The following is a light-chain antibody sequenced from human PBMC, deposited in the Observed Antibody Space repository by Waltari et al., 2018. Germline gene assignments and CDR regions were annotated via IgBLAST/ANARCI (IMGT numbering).Light chain of an antibody. CDR1: SSNIGNNA. Sequence: QSVLTQPPSVSEAPRQRVTISCSGSSSNIGNNAVNWYQQLPGKAPKLLIYYDDLLPSGVSDRFSGSKSGTSASLAISGLQSEDEADYYCAAWDDSLSCLVFGGGTKLTVL. CDR3: AAWDDSLSCLV. CDR2: YDD. J-gene: IGLJ2*01. V-gene: IGLV1-36*01.